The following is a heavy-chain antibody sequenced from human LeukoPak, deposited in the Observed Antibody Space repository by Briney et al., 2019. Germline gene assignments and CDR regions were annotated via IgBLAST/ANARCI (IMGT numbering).Heavy chain of an antibody. Sequence: PGGSLRLSCAASGFTFSSYEMNWVRQAPGKGLEWVSYISSSGSTIYYADSVKGRFTISRDNAKNSLYLQMNSPRAEDTAVYYCARDGYDYVWGSYRYPLEYWGQGTLVTVSS. CDR2: ISSSGSTI. V-gene: IGHV3-48*03. CDR3: ARDGYDYVWGSYRYPLEY. CDR1: GFTFSSYE. J-gene: IGHJ4*02. D-gene: IGHD3-16*02.